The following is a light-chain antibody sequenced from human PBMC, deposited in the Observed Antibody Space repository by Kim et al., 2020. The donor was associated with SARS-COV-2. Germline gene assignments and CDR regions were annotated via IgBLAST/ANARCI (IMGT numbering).Light chain of an antibody. CDR1: QSISSN. V-gene: IGKV3-15*01. J-gene: IGKJ1*01. CDR3: QQYNDWPWT. Sequence: EIVMTQSPATLSVSPGERVTLSCRASQSISSNLGWYQQKPGQAPRLLIYGASTRATGIPARFSGSGSGTEFTLTISSLQSEDFAVYCCQQYNDWPWTFGQGTKGDIK. CDR2: GAS.